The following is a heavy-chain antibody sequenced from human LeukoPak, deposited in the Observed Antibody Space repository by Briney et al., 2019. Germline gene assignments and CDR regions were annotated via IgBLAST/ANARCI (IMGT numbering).Heavy chain of an antibody. J-gene: IGHJ6*02. Sequence: TGRSLRLSCAASGFTFSNYGIYWVRQAPGKGLEWVALITYDGSNKYYGDSVKGRFAISRDNSKNTLYLQMNSLRDEDTAVYYCAKGTAAAGTLSSYAMDVWGQGTTVTVSS. CDR1: GFTFSNYG. V-gene: IGHV3-30*18. CDR2: ITYDGSNK. D-gene: IGHD6-13*01. CDR3: AKGTAAAGTLSSYAMDV.